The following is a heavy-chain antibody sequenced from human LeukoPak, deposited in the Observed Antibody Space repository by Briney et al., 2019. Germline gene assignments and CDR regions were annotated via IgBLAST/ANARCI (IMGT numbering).Heavy chain of an antibody. CDR2: ISGSGGST. D-gene: IGHD3-3*01. CDR1: GFTFSSYA. V-gene: IGHV3-23*01. CDR3: TTYFWSGYYPGQ. Sequence: GGSLRLSCAASGFTFSSYAMSWVRQAPGKGLEWVSAISGSGGSTYYADSVKSRFTISRDNSKNTLYLQMNSLKTEDTAVYYCTTYFWSGYYPGQGGQGTLVTVSS. J-gene: IGHJ4*02.